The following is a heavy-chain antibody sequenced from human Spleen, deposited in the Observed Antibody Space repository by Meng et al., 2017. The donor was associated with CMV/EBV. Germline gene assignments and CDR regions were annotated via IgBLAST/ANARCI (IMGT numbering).Heavy chain of an antibody. J-gene: IGHJ4*02. Sequence: SGFTFSSYAMHWVRQAPGKGLEWVAVISYDGSNKYYADSVKGRFTISRDNSKNTLYLQMNSLRAEDTAVYYCARDRGRLVGDSKALDYWGQGTLVTVSS. CDR2: ISYDGSNK. CDR3: ARDRGRLVGDSKALDY. D-gene: IGHD6-13*01. V-gene: IGHV3-30*04. CDR1: GFTFSSYA.